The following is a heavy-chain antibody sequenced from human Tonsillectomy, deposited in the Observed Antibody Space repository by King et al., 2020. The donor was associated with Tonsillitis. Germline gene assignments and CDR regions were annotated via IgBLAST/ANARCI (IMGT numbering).Heavy chain of an antibody. J-gene: IGHJ4*02. CDR1: GFIFRSYG. V-gene: IGHV3-33*05. CDR3: ARGDDSRGYYWSFDY. CDR2: ISYDGSNK. D-gene: IGHD3-22*01. Sequence: VQLVESGGGVVQPGRSLRLSCAASGFIFRSYGMHWVRQAPGKGLEWVAVISYDGSNKYYVDSVKGRFTISRDNSKNTLFLRMNSLRAEDTAVYYCARGDDSRGYYWSFDYWGQGTLVTVSS.